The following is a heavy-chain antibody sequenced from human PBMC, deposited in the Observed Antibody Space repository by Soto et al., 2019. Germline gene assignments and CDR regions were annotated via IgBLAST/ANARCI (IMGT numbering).Heavy chain of an antibody. CDR1: GFSFSSYA. D-gene: IGHD2-15*01. V-gene: IGHV3-23*01. Sequence: PGGSLRLSCAASGFSFSSYAMSWVRQAPGKGLEWVSAISGSGGSTFNADSVKGRFTISRDNSKNTLYLQMNSLRAEDTAVYYCAKDSQGYCSGGSCLDAFDIWGQGTMVTVSS. J-gene: IGHJ3*02. CDR2: ISGSGGST. CDR3: AKDSQGYCSGGSCLDAFDI.